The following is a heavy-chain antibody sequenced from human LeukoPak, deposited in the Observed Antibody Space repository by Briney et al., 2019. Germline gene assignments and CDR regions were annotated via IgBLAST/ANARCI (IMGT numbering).Heavy chain of an antibody. D-gene: IGHD3-9*01. V-gene: IGHV3-64*02. J-gene: IGHJ2*01. CDR2: ISSNGGST. Sequence: GGSLRLSCAASGFTFSNSAMHWVRQAPGKGLEYVSAISSNGGSTYYADSVKGRFTISRDNSKNTLYLQMGSLRIEDMAVYYCARAYPYDILTGFRYFDLWGRGTLVTVSS. CDR1: GFTFSNSA. CDR3: ARAYPYDILTGFRYFDL.